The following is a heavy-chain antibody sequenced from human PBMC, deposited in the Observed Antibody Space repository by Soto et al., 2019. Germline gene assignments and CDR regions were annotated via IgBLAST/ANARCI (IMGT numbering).Heavy chain of an antibody. V-gene: IGHV1-8*01. D-gene: IGHD6-19*01. CDR2: MNPNSGNT. CDR3: ARGRYSSGWYYDAFDI. CDR1: GYTFTSYD. Sequence: ASVKVSCKASGYTFTSYDINWVRQATGQGLEWMGWMNPNSGNTGYAQKFQGRVTMTRNTSISTAYMELSSLRSEDTAVYYCARGRYSSGWYYDAFDIWGQGTMVTV. J-gene: IGHJ3*02.